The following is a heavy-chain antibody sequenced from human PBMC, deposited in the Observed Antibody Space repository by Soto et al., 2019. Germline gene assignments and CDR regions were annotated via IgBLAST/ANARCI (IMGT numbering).Heavy chain of an antibody. V-gene: IGHV4-59*01. D-gene: IGHD6-6*01. CDR1: GGSNSSYY. CDR2: IYYSGST. CDR3: AREGGGAARPWYYYGMDV. Sequence: DALCLTFTVTGGSNSSYYWSWIRQPPGKGLEWIGYIYYSGSTNYNPSLKSRVTISVDTSKNQFSLKLSSVTAADTAVYYCAREGGGAARPWYYYGMDVWGQGTTVTVSS. J-gene: IGHJ6*02.